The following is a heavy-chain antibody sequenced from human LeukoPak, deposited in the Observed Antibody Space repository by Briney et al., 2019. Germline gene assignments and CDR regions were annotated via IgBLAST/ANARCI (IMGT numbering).Heavy chain of an antibody. V-gene: IGHV3-7*01. CDR1: GFTFSSYW. CDR3: ARDGAAAPNYYYYYMDV. Sequence: GGSLRLSCAASGFTFSSYWMSWVRQAPGKGLEWVANIKQDGSEKYYVDSVKGRFTISRDNAKNSLYLQMNSLRAEDTAVYYCARDGAAAPNYYYYYMDVWGKGTTVTVSS. CDR2: IKQDGSEK. D-gene: IGHD6-13*01. J-gene: IGHJ6*03.